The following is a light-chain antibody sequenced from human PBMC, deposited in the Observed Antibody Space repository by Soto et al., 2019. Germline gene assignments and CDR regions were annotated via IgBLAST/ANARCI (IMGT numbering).Light chain of an antibody. CDR1: QSISSY. Sequence: DIQMTQSPSSLSASVGDRVTITCRASQSISSYLHWYQQKPGKAPKLLIYAASSLQSGVPSRFSGSGSGTDFALTISSLQPEDYATYYCQRSFSTPLTFGGGTKVEIK. V-gene: IGKV1-39*01. CDR2: AAS. J-gene: IGKJ4*01. CDR3: QRSFSTPLT.